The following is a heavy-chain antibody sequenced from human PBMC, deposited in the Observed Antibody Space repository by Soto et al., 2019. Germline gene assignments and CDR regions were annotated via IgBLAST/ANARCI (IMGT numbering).Heavy chain of an antibody. CDR3: ARAMGYGDYDSRRSAFDI. CDR2: IYHSGST. J-gene: IGHJ3*02. Sequence: SEPLSITCAVSRGSISSGGYSWSCIRQPPGKGLEWIGYIYHSGSTYYNPSLKSRVTISVDRSKNQFSLKLSSVTAADTAVYYCARAMGYGDYDSRRSAFDIWGQGTMVTVSS. D-gene: IGHD4-17*01. V-gene: IGHV4-30-2*01. CDR1: RGSISSGGYS.